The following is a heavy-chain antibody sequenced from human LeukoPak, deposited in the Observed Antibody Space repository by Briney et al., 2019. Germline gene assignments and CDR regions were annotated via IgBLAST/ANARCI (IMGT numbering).Heavy chain of an antibody. J-gene: IGHJ4*02. CDR3: ARVRWIDTSFDY. CDR2: IRYDGSNK. Sequence: GGSLRLSCAASGFTFSSYGMHWVRQAPGKGLEWVAFIRYDGSNKYYADSVKGRFTISRDNSKNTLYLQMNSLRAEDTAVYYCARVRWIDTSFDYWGQGTLVTVSS. D-gene: IGHD1-1*01. V-gene: IGHV3-30*02. CDR1: GFTFSSYG.